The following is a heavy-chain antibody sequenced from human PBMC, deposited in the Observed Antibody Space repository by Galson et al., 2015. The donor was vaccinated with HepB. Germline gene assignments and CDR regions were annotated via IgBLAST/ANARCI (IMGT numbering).Heavy chain of an antibody. CDR2: ISYDGSNK. V-gene: IGHV3-30-3*01. CDR3: ARVGAPYYDFWSAISPKQGTYYYYRDV. CDR1: GFTFSSYA. D-gene: IGHD3-3*01. Sequence: SLRLSCAASGFTFSSYAMHWVRQAPGKGLEWVAVISYDGSNKYYADAVKGRFTISRDNSKNTLYLQMNSLRAEDTAVYYCARVGAPYYDFWSAISPKQGTYYYYRDVWGKGTTVTVSS. J-gene: IGHJ6*03.